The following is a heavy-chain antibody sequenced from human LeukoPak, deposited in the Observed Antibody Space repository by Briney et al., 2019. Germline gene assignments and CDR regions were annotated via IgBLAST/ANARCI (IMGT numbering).Heavy chain of an antibody. CDR1: GFSFSSYA. J-gene: IGHJ4*02. V-gene: IGHV3-64D*09. CDR3: VKDRYVDY. D-gene: IGHD3-16*01. Sequence: GESLRLSCSVSGFSFSSYAMHWVRQAPGKGLEYVSSISSNGDSTYYADSVKGRFTISRDNSKNTLFLQMSSLRAEGTAVYYCVKDRYVDYWGQGTLVTVS. CDR2: ISSNGDST.